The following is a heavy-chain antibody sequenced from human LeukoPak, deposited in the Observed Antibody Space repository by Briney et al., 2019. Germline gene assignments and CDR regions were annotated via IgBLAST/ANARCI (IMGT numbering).Heavy chain of an antibody. D-gene: IGHD3-9*01. V-gene: IGHV1-46*01. J-gene: IGHJ4*02. CDR2: INPSGGST. CDR3: ARDRGVLRYFDWLFEFDY. CDR1: GYTFTGYY. Sequence: ASVKVSCKASGYTFTGYYMHWVRQAPGQGLEWMGTINPSGGSTSYAQKFQGRLTVTRDMSTSTVYMELSSLGSEDTAVYYCARDRGVLRYFDWLFEFDYWGQGTLVTVSS.